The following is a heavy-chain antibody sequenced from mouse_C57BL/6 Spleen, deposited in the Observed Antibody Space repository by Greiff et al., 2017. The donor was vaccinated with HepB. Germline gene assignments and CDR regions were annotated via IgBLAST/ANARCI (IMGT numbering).Heavy chain of an antibody. CDR1: GFTFSDYG. J-gene: IGHJ3*01. CDR3: ARSFDYYGSSGFAY. CDR2: ISSGSSTI. Sequence: VQLKESGGGLVKPGGSLKLSCAASGFTFSDYGMHWVRQAPEKGLEWVAYISSGSSTIYYADTVKGRFTISRDNAKNTLFLQMTSLRSEDTAMYYCARSFDYYGSSGFAYWGQGTLVTVSA. D-gene: IGHD1-1*01. V-gene: IGHV5-17*01.